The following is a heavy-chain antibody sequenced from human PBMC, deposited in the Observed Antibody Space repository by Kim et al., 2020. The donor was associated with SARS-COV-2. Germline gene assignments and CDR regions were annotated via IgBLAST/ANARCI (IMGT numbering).Heavy chain of an antibody. J-gene: IGHJ3*01. CDR3: ARGRVGATPALDV. CDR1: NGSFVGYY. D-gene: IGHD1-26*01. CDR2: IHKNGNT. Sequence: SETLSLTCGVLNGSFVGYYWSWIRQSPETGLEWIGEIHKNGNTNYSPSPESRVRISIDAPKNQFSLKLTSLTAADAAVYLCARGRVGATPALDVWG. V-gene: IGHV4-34*01.